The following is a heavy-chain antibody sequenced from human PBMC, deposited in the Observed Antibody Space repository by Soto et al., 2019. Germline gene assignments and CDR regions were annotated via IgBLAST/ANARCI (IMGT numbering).Heavy chain of an antibody. CDR3: AKDVDRLGELWGYFQS. CDR1: GFMFADFA. V-gene: IGHV3-9*01. CDR2: INWNGVNK. J-gene: IGHJ1*01. Sequence: GGSLRLSCTVSGFMFADFAMHWVRQAPGQGLEWVSGINWNGVNKGYAESVLGRFTISRDNAKKSLYLDMNYLRPEDTALYFCAKDVDRLGELWGYFQSWGQGTMVTTSS. D-gene: IGHD3-16*01.